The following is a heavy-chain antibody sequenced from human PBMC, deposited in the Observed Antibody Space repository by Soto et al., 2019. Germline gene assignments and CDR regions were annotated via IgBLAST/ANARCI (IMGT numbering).Heavy chain of an antibody. Sequence: ETLSLACSVSGASISSTDWWSWVRQPPGKGLEWLVEIYHSGSTYYNPSLKSRVTISVDKSKNQFSLKLTSVTAADTAVYYCAVPEAGDFHYRGQGPLVTV. CDR2: IYHSGST. D-gene: IGHD6-13*01. J-gene: IGHJ4*02. CDR3: AVPEAGDFHY. CDR1: GASISSTDW. V-gene: IGHV4-4*02.